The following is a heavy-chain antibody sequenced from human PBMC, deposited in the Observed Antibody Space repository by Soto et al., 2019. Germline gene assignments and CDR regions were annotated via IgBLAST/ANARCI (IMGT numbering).Heavy chain of an antibody. CDR2: ISYDGSNK. CDR1: GFTFSSYG. Sequence: QVQLVESGGGVVQPGRSLRLSCAAYGFTFSSYGMHWVRQAPGKGLEWVAVISYDGSNKYYADSVKGRFTISRDNSKNTLYLQMNSLRAEYTAVYYCAKGGFYALGYCSSTSCSGGCFDPWGQGTLVTVSS. J-gene: IGHJ5*02. V-gene: IGHV3-30*18. CDR3: AKGGFYALGYCSSTSCSGGCFDP. D-gene: IGHD2-2*01.